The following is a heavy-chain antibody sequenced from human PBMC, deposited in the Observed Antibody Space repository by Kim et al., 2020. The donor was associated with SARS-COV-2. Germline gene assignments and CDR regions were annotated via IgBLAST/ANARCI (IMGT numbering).Heavy chain of an antibody. Sequence: ASVKVSCKASGYTFTSSHIQWVRQAPGQGLEWMGIINPSGGSTTYAQELQGRVTMTMDTSTGTVYMELSSLRSEDTALYYCARGTWGGGGWGYGSGQYNRFDPWGQGTLVIVSS. CDR1: GYTFTSSH. J-gene: IGHJ5*02. V-gene: IGHV1-46*03. CDR2: INPSGGST. D-gene: IGHD3-10*01. CDR3: ARGTWGGGGWGYGSGQYNRFDP.